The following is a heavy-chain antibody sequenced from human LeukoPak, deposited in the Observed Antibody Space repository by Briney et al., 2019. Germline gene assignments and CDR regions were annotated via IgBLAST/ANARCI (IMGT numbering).Heavy chain of an antibody. CDR3: ARGSSSGWYVDY. CDR1: GYSISSGYY. D-gene: IGHD6-19*01. CDR2: IYHSGST. V-gene: IGHV4-38-2*01. J-gene: IGHJ4*02. Sequence: KTSETLSLTCAVSGYSISSGYYWGWIRQPPGKGLEWIGSIYHSGSTYYNPSLKSRVTISVDTSKNQFSLQLSSVTAADTAVYYCARGSSSGWYVDYWGQGTLVTVSS.